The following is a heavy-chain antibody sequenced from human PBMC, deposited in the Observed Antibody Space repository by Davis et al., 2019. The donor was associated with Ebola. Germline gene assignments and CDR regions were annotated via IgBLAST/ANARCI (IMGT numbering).Heavy chain of an antibody. Sequence: GGSLRLSCAASGFTFSNYNMNWVRQAPGKGLEWVSSISSSSGYIYYADSVKGRFTISRDNAKNSLYLQMNSLRAEDTAVYYCARVDIVATILVYYYGMDVWGQGTTVTVSS. J-gene: IGHJ6*02. D-gene: IGHD5-12*01. CDR3: ARVDIVATILVYYYGMDV. CDR1: GFTFSNYN. V-gene: IGHV3-21*01. CDR2: ISSSSGYI.